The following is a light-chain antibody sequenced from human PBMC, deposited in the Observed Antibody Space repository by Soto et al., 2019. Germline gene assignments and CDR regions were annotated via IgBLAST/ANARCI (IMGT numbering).Light chain of an antibody. CDR3: QQRHMWPIT. J-gene: IGKJ5*01. CDR2: GAS. V-gene: IGKV3D-20*02. Sequence: EIVLTQSPATLSVSPGERATLSCRASQSVSSSYLAWYQQKSGQAPRLLIYGASSRAIHTPDRFSGSGSGTDFTLTISSLEPEDSAVYYCQQRHMWPITFGQGTRLEIK. CDR1: QSVSSSY.